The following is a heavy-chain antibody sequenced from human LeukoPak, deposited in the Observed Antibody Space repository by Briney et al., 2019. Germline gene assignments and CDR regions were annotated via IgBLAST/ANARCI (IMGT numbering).Heavy chain of an antibody. CDR3: ASGGGDYRGFDY. V-gene: IGHV3-30*04. J-gene: IGHJ4*02. CDR1: RFTFSSYA. CDR2: ISYDGSNK. Sequence: GGSLRLSCAASRFTFSSYAMHWVRQAPGKGLEWVAVISYDGSNKYYADSVKGRFTISRDNSKNTLYLQMNSLRVEDTAVYYCASGGGDYRGFDYWGQGTLVTVSS. D-gene: IGHD2-21*02.